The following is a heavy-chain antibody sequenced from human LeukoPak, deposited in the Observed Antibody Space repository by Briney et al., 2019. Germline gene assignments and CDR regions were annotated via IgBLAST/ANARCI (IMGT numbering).Heavy chain of an antibody. CDR2: IIPIFGTA. J-gene: IGHJ4*02. CDR1: GGTFSSYA. V-gene: IGHV1-69*13. CDR3: ARDRGDFDHYDSSGYYGEFDY. Sequence: ASVKVSCKASGGTFSSYAISWVRQAPGQGLEWMGGIIPIFGTANYAQKFQGRVTITADESTSTAYMELSSLRSEDTAVYYCARDRGDFDHYDSSGYYGEFDYWGQGTPVTVSS. D-gene: IGHD3-22*01.